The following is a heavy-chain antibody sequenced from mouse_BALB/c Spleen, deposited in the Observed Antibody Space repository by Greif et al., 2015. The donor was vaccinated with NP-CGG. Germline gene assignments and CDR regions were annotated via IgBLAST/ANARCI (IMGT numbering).Heavy chain of an antibody. CDR2: IWSGGST. D-gene: IGHD1-2*01. Sequence: QVQLQQPGPGLVQPSQSLSITCTVSGFSLTSYGVHWVRQSPGKGLEWLGVIWSGGSTDYNAAFISRLSISKDNSKSQVFFKMNSLQAIDTAIYYCARGATAMYYFDYWGQGTTLTVSS. CDR1: GFSLTSYG. J-gene: IGHJ2*01. CDR3: ARGATAMYYFDY. V-gene: IGHV2-2*02.